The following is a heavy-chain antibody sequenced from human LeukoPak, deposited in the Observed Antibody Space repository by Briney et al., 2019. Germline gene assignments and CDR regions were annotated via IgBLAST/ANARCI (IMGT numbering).Heavy chain of an antibody. CDR2: MNPNSGNT. CDR1: VYTFTSYD. CDR3: ARGRAAAGRRFWFDP. V-gene: IGHV1-8*01. Sequence: ASVTVSFKASVYTFTSYDINWVRQATGQGLEWMGWMNPNSGNTGYAQKFQGRVTMTRNTSISTAYMELSSLRSEDTAVYYCARGRAAAGRRFWFDPWGQGTLVTVSS. J-gene: IGHJ5*02. D-gene: IGHD6-13*01.